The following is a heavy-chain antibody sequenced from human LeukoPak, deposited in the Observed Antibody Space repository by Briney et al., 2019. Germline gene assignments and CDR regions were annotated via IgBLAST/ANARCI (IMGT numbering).Heavy chain of an antibody. J-gene: IGHJ6*02. Sequence: KSSETLSLTCTVSGGSISSYYWNWIRQPPGKGLEWIGHIYYSGNTKNKVYYSGSTKYNTSLQSRVTISVDTSRNHFSLKLISVTAADTAVYYCARDLRQRPKEGYCSGGSCHSDYYYYGMDVWGQGTTVTVSS. V-gene: IGHV4-59*01. CDR1: GGSISSYY. D-gene: IGHD2-15*01. CDR2: IYYSGNTKNKVYYSGST. CDR3: ARDLRQRPKEGYCSGGSCHSDYYYYGMDV.